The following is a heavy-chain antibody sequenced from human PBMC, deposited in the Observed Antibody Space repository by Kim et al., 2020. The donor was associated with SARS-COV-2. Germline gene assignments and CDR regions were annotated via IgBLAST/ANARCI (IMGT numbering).Heavy chain of an antibody. Sequence: GGSLRLSCAASGFTFSSYGMHWVRQAPGKGLEWVAVISYDGSNKYYADSVKGRFTISRDNSKNTLYLQMNSLRAEDTAVYYCAKDIGIMVRGVGGYYGMDVWGQGTAVTVSS. J-gene: IGHJ6*02. CDR1: GFTFSSYG. CDR2: ISYDGSNK. V-gene: IGHV3-30*18. CDR3: AKDIGIMVRGVGGYYGMDV. D-gene: IGHD3-10*01.